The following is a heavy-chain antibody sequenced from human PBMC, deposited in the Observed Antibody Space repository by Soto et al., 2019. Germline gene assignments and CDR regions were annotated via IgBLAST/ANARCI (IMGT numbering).Heavy chain of an antibody. J-gene: IGHJ4*02. CDR1: GYTFTSYG. CDR3: ARLSDPGWYFDY. Sequence: ASVKVSCKASGYTFTSYGISWVRQAPGQGLEWMGWISAYNGNTNYAQKLQGRVTMTTDTSTSTAYMELRSLRSDATAVYYCARLSDPGWYFDYWGQGTLVTVSS. V-gene: IGHV1-18*04. D-gene: IGHD6-19*01. CDR2: ISAYNGNT.